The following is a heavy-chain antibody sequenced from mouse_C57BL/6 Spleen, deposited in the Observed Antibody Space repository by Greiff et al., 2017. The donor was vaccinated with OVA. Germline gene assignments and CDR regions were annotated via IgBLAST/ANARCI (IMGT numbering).Heavy chain of an antibody. CDR2: ISSGGSYT. V-gene: IGHV5-6*01. J-gene: IGHJ2*01. Sequence: EVNVVESGGDLVKPGGSLKLSRAASGFTFSSYGMSWVRQTPDKRLEWVATISSGGSYTYYPDSVKGRFTISRDNAKNTLYLQMSSLKSEDTAMYYCASGDYGDYWGQGTTLTVSS. D-gene: IGHD1-2*01. CDR3: ASGDYGDY. CDR1: GFTFSSYG.